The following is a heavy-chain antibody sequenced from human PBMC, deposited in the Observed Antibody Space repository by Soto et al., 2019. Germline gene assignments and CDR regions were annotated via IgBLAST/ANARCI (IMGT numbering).Heavy chain of an antibody. D-gene: IGHD6-19*01. V-gene: IGHV3-48*01. CDR3: ARDLGISSGWTYYVDY. Sequence: EVQLVESGGGLVQPGGSLRLSCAASGFTFSSYSMNWVRQAPGKGLEWVSYISSSSSTIYYADSVKGRFTISRDNAKNSLYLQMNSLRAEDTAVYYCARDLGISSGWTYYVDYWGQGTLVTVSS. J-gene: IGHJ4*02. CDR1: GFTFSSYS. CDR2: ISSSSSTI.